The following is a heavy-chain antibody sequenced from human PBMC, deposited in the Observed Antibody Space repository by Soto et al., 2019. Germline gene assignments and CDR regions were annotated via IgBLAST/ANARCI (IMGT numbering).Heavy chain of an antibody. J-gene: IGHJ6*02. CDR2: VHYSGSI. Sequence: TLSLTCTVSGVSINNGNDYWTWIRQHPGKGLEWIGHVHYSGSIHYNPSLKSRVTISVDTSKNQFSLKLSSVTAADTAVYYCARPTRQWLGLRYYYGMDVWGQGTTVTVSS. CDR1: GVSINNGNDY. D-gene: IGHD6-19*01. V-gene: IGHV4-31*03. CDR3: ARPTRQWLGLRYYYGMDV.